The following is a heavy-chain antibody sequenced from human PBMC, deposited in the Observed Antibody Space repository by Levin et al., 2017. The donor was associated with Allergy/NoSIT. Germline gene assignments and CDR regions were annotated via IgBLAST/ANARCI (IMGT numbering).Heavy chain of an antibody. CDR3: AHSSGTYWLFDY. CDR2: IYWDDDK. CDR1: GFSLSTSAVG. Sequence: QTLSLTCTFSGFSLSTSAVGVGWIRQPPGKALEWLALIYWDDDKRYSPSLKSRLTITKDTSKNQVVLTVTNMDPVDTATYYCAHSSGTYWLFDYWGQGTLVTVFS. V-gene: IGHV2-5*02. J-gene: IGHJ4*02. D-gene: IGHD1-26*01.